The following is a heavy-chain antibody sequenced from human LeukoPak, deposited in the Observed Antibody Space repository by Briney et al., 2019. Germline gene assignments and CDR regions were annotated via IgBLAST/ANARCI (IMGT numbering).Heavy chain of an antibody. V-gene: IGHV3-23*01. Sequence: SGGSLSLSCAVSGFSFSIYAMSWVRQAPGRGREWVSAISGSGGSTYYADSVKGRFTISRDNSKNTLYLQMNSLRAEDTAVYYCAIKIAVAGLFDYWGQGTLVTVSA. J-gene: IGHJ4*02. CDR3: AIKIAVAGLFDY. D-gene: IGHD6-19*01. CDR1: GFSFSIYA. CDR2: ISGSGGST.